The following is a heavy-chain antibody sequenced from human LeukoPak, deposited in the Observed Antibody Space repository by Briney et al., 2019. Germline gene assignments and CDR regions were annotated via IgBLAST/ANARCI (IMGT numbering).Heavy chain of an antibody. D-gene: IGHD2-2*01. CDR1: GFTFSSYG. CDR3: AKDKTRFCSSTSCSVSYFDY. J-gene: IGHJ4*02. Sequence: PGGSLRLSCAASGFTFSSYGMHWVRQAPGKGLEGVAFIRYDGSNKYYADSVKGRFTISRDNSKNTLYLQMNSLRAEHTAMYYCAKDKTRFCSSTSCSVSYFDYCGQGTLVIVSS. CDR2: IRYDGSNK. V-gene: IGHV3-30*02.